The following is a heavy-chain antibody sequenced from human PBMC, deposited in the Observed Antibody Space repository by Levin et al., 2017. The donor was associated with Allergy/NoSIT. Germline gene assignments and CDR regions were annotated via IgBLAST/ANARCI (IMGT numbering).Heavy chain of an antibody. J-gene: IGHJ4*02. CDR1: GGSISSDN. Sequence: SQTLSLTCTFSGGSISSDNWSWIRQPPGKGLEWIGYIYDTGNTNYNPSLKSRVTLSVHTSKNQFSLKLSSVTPADTAVYYCARFVWGSYRGFDYWGQGTLVTVSS. CDR2: IYDTGNT. CDR3: ARFVWGSYRGFDY. D-gene: IGHD3-16*02. V-gene: IGHV4-59*01.